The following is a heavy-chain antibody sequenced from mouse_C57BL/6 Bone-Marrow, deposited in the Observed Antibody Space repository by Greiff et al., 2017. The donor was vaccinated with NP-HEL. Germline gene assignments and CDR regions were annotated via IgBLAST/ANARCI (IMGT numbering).Heavy chain of an antibody. CDR3: ARPEDGYPWYFDV. J-gene: IGHJ1*03. D-gene: IGHD2-3*01. V-gene: IGHV5-17*01. CDR2: ISSGSSTI. Sequence: EVHLVESGGGLVKPGGSLKLSCAASGFTFSDYGMHWVRQAPEKGLEWVAYISSGSSTIYYADTVKGRFTISRDNAKNTLFLQMTSLRSEDTAMYYCARPEDGYPWYFDVWGTGTTVTVSS. CDR1: GFTFSDYG.